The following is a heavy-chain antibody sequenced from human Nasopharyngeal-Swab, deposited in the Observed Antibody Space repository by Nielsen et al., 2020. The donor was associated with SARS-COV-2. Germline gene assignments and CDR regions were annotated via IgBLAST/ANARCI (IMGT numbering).Heavy chain of an antibody. V-gene: IGHV3-48*02. CDR3: ARDRDRFSSSWHDAFDI. CDR2: ISSYSSTI. Sequence: GGSLRLSCAASGFTFSTYSMNWVRQAPGKGLEWVSYISSYSSTIYYADSVKGRFTISRDNAKNSLYLQMNSLRDEDTAVYYCARDRDRFSSSWHDAFDIWGQGTMVTVSS. J-gene: IGHJ3*02. D-gene: IGHD6-13*01. CDR1: GFTFSTYS.